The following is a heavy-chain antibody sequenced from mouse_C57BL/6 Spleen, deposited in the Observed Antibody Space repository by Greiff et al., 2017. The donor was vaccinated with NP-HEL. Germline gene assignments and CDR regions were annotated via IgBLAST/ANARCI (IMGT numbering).Heavy chain of an antibody. CDR1: GYTFTDYN. V-gene: IGHV1-18*01. CDR2: INPNNGGT. Sequence: VQLQQSGPELVKPGASVKIPCKASGYTFTDYNMDWVTQSHGKSLEWIGDINPNNGGTIYNQKFKGKATLTVDKSSSTAYMELRSLTSEDTAVYYCARRSYHAMDYWGQGTSVTVSS. CDR3: ARRSYHAMDY. J-gene: IGHJ4*01.